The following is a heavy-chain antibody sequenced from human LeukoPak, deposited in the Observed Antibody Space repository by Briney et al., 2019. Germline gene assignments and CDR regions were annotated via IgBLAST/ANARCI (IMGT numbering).Heavy chain of an antibody. CDR1: GFTFSSYA. D-gene: IGHD5-18*01. Sequence: GGSLRLSCAASGFTFSSYAMSWVRQAPGKGLEWVSAISGSGGSTYYADSVKGRFTISRDNSKNTLYLQMNSLRAEDTAVYYCAKSLMERRGYSYGWAFDIWGQGTMVTVSS. V-gene: IGHV3-23*01. J-gene: IGHJ3*02. CDR3: AKSLMERRGYSYGWAFDI. CDR2: ISGSGGST.